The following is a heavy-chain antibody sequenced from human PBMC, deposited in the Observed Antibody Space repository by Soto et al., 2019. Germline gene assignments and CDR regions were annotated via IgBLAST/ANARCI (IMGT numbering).Heavy chain of an antibody. D-gene: IGHD3-10*01. J-gene: IGHJ4*02. CDR3: ARPQQGLLTPWDS. V-gene: IGHV3-11*05. CDR1: GFTFSDYY. CDR2: ISSSSGYT. Sequence: QVQLVESGGGLVKPGGSLRLSCAASGFTFSDYYMSWIRQAPGKGPEWVSYISSSSGYTSYSDSVKGRFTISRDNAKNSLYLQMDSLRAEDTAVYYCARPQQGLLTPWDSWGQGTLVTVSS.